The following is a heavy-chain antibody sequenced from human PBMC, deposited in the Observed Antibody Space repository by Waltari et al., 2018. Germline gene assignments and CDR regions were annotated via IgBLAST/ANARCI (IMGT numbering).Heavy chain of an antibody. CDR2: IYYNGNT. D-gene: IGHD3-10*01. J-gene: IGHJ4*02. CDR3: ASPHYYHAGSYIDY. V-gene: IGHV4-30-4*01. Sequence: QVRLQESGPGVVKPSQTLSLTCPVSGGSLSRGDYYWSWIRQPPGKCLEWIGSIYYNGNTYYNPSLKSRLTMSVDTSKNQFSLKVSSVTAADTAVYYCASPHYYHAGSYIDYWGQGTLVTVSS. CDR1: GGSLSRGDYY.